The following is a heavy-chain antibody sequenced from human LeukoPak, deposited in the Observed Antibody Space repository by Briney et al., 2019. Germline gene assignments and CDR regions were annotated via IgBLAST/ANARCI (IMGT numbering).Heavy chain of an antibody. CDR1: GYTFTSYD. D-gene: IGHD1-26*01. J-gene: IGHJ6*02. CDR2: MNPNSGNT. Sequence: GASVKVSCKASGYTFTSYDINWVRQATGQGLEWMGWMNPNSGNTGYAQKFQGRVTITRNTSISTAYMELSSLRSEDTAVYYCARGRWELLGMDVWGQGTTVTVSS. V-gene: IGHV1-8*01. CDR3: ARGRWELLGMDV.